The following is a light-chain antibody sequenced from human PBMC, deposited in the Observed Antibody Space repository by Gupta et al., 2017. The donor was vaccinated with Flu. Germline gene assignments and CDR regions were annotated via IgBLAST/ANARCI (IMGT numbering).Light chain of an antibody. J-gene: IGKJ1*01. CDR2: AAS. CDR3: QQSRS. Sequence: DIQVTQSPSSLSASIGDRATITCRASQSTSNYINWYQQESGKAPKLLINAASSLQSGVPSRFSASGSGTFSTRTISSLQPEDSATYYCQQSRSFGQGTKVEIK. V-gene: IGKV1-39*01. CDR1: QSTSNY.